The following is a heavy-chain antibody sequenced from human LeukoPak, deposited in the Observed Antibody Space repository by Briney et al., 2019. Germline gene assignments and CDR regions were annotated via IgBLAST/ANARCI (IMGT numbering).Heavy chain of an antibody. J-gene: IGHJ4*02. CDR2: ISGSGGST. V-gene: IGHV3-23*01. CDR1: GFTFSSYA. CDR3: ARVILTSVWASGFDY. Sequence: PGGSLRLSCAASGFTFSSYAMSWVRQAPGKGLEWVSAISGSGGSTYYADSVKGRFTISRDNSKNTLYLQMNSLRAEDTAVYYCARVILTSVWASGFDYWGQGTLVTVSS. D-gene: IGHD6-19*01.